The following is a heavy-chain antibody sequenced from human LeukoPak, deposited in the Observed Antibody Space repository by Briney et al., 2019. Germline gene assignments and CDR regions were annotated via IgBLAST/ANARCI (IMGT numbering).Heavy chain of an antibody. CDR1: GFTFSSYW. J-gene: IGHJ4*02. D-gene: IGHD6-13*01. CDR2: IKQEGSEK. Sequence: PGGSLRLSCAASGFTFSSYWMSWVRQAPGKGLEWVAKIKQEGSEKYYVDSVKGRFTISRDNAKNSLYLQMNSLRAEDTAVYYCARGGSKSAQQLVDYWGQGTLVTVSS. CDR3: ARGGSKSAQQLVDY. V-gene: IGHV3-7*01.